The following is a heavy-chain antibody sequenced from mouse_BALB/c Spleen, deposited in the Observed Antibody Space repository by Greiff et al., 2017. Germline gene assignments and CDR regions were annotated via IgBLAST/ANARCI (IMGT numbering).Heavy chain of an antibody. CDR2: ISYSGST. V-gene: IGHV3-2*02. CDR3: ARNYDYDWFAY. D-gene: IGHD2-4*01. Sequence: EVQLQESGPGLVKPSQSLSLTCTVTGYSITSDYAWNWIRQFPGNKLEWMGYISYSGSTSYNPSLKSRISITRDTSKNQFFLQLNSVTTEDTATYYCARNYDYDWFAYWGQGTLVTVSA. J-gene: IGHJ3*01. CDR1: GYSITSDYA.